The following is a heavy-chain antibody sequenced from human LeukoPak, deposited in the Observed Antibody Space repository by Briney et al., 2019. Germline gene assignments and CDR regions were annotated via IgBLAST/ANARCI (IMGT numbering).Heavy chain of an antibody. D-gene: IGHD3-22*01. V-gene: IGHV3-21*01. CDR2: ISSSSSYI. CDR3: ARDPYYYDSSGYSDFDY. Sequence: GGSLRLSCAASGFTFSSYSMNWVRQAPGKGLEWVSSISSSSSYIYYADSVKGRFTISRDNAKNSLYLQMNSLRTEDTAVYYCARDPYYYDSSGYSDFDYWGQGTLVTVSS. CDR1: GFTFSSYS. J-gene: IGHJ4*02.